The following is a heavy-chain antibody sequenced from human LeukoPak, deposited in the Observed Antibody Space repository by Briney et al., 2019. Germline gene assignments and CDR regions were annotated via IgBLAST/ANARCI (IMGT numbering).Heavy chain of an antibody. V-gene: IGHV3-7*04. J-gene: IGHJ5*02. Sequence: GGSLRLSCAASGFTLSGYYMTWVRQAPGKRLEWVANVNEDGSEEHYVDSVKGRFTISRDNAKNSLFLQMNSLRDEDAAVYYCARGGRSPDHWGQGTLVIVSS. CDR2: VNEDGSEE. CDR1: GFTLSGYY. CDR3: ARGGRSPDH.